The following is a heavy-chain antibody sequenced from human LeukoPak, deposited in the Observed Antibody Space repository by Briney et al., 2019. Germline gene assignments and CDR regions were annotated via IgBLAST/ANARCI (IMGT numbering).Heavy chain of an antibody. CDR3: THRRELYDYGGHGFEH. V-gene: IGHV2-5*01. J-gene: IGHJ4*02. Sequence: SGPTLVKPTQTLTLTCTFSGFSLTGSGVGVGWIRQPPGKALEWLASIYFNGDKRFSTSLKSRLTITKDTSKNQVVLTMTSMDPVDTATYYGTHRRELYDYGGHGFEHWGQGTLVTVSS. CDR1: GFSLTGSGVG. D-gene: IGHD4-23*01. CDR2: IYFNGDK.